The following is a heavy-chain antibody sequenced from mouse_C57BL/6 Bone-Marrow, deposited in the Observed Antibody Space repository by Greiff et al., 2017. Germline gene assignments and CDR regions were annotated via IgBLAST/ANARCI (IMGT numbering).Heavy chain of an antibody. CDR1: GYTFTSYG. CDR3: ARCKNWDRFAY. D-gene: IGHD4-1*01. Sequence: QVQLQQSGAELARPGASVKLSCKASGYTFTSYGISWVKQRTGQGLEWIGEIYPRSGNTYYNEKFKGKATLTADKSSSTAFMELRSLTSEDSAVYFCARCKNWDRFAYWGQGTLVTVSA. J-gene: IGHJ3*01. CDR2: IYPRSGNT. V-gene: IGHV1-81*01.